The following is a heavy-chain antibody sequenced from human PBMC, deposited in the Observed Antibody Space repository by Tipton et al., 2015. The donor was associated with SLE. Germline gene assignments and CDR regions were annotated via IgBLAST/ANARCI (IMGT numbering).Heavy chain of an antibody. CDR1: GGAIRNSPYY. V-gene: IGHV4-39*01. D-gene: IGHD6-25*01. CDR2: VFDTGYT. J-gene: IGHJ4*02. CDR3: ARQDLGRAATLTFDI. Sequence: TLSLTCHVAGGAIRNSPYYWAWIRQPPGKRLEWIGSVFDTGYTAYNPSLEGRMPISVDTSNNEFSLKLSSVTAADTAVYFCARQDLGRAATLTFDIWGLGTLVTVSS.